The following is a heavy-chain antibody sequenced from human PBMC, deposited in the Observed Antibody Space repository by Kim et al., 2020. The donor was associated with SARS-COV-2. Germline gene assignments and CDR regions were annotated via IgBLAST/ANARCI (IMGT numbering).Heavy chain of an antibody. Sequence: GGSLRLSCAASGFTFDDYAMHWVRQAPGKGLEWVSLISWDGGSTYYADSVKGRFTISRDNSKNPLYLQMNSLRAEDTALYYCAKDLRAYYYYYGMDVWGQGTTVTVSS. V-gene: IGHV3-43D*03. CDR1: GFTFDDYA. CDR2: ISWDGGST. J-gene: IGHJ6*02. CDR3: AKDLRAYYYYYGMDV.